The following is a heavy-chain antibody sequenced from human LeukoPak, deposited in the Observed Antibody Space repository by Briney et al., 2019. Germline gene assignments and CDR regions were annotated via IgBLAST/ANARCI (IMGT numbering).Heavy chain of an antibody. CDR2: IDPSGGST. CDR1: GYTFTSYY. Sequence: ASVKVSCKASGYTFTSYYMHWVRQAPGQGLEWMGIIDPSGGSTSYAQKFQGRVTMTRDTSTSTAYIELSSLRSEDTAVYYCARDSGVRMYYYDSSGYGGLDYWGQGTLVTVSS. V-gene: IGHV1-46*01. D-gene: IGHD3-22*01. CDR3: ARDSGVRMYYYDSSGYGGLDY. J-gene: IGHJ4*02.